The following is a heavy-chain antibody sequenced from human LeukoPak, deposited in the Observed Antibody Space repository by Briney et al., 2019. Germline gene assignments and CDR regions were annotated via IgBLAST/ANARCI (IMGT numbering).Heavy chain of an antibody. CDR2: ISGSGGST. V-gene: IGHV3-23*01. D-gene: IGHD3-22*01. CDR1: GSTFSSYA. Sequence: PGGSLRLSCAASGSTFSSYAMSWVRQAPGKGLEWVSAISGSGGSTYYADSVKGRFTISRDNSKNTLYLQMNSLRAEDTAVYYCARDWYYYDSSGYYYDYWGQGTLVTVSS. J-gene: IGHJ4*02. CDR3: ARDWYYYDSSGYYYDY.